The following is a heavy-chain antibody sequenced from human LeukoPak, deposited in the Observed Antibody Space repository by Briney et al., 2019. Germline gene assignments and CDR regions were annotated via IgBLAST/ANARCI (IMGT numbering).Heavy chain of an antibody. CDR3: ARDTVAGHFDY. CDR1: GFTFSSYS. V-gene: IGHV3-21*01. D-gene: IGHD6-19*01. CDR2: ISSSSSYI. Sequence: GGSLRLSCAASGFTFSSYSMSWVRQAPGKGLEWVSSISSSSSYIYYADSVKGRFTISRDNAKNSLYLQMNSLRAEDTAVYYCARDTVAGHFDYWGQGTLVTVSS. J-gene: IGHJ4*02.